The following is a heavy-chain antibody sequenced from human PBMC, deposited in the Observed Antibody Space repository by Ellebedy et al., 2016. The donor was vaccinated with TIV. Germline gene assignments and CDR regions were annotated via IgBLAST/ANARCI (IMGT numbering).Heavy chain of an antibody. CDR1: GYSFTSYW. CDR2: IYPGDSDT. D-gene: IGHD3-16*01. V-gene: IGHV5-51*01. Sequence: KVSCKGSGYSFTSYWIGWVRQLPGKGLEWMGIIYPGDSDTRYSPSFQGQVTISADKSISTAYLQWSSLKASDTAMYYCARGWGSIAPGFDPWGQGTLVTVSS. J-gene: IGHJ5*02. CDR3: ARGWGSIAPGFDP.